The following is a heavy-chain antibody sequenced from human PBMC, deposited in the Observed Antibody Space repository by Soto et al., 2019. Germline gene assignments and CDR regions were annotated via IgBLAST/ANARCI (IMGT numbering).Heavy chain of an antibody. V-gene: IGHV3-33*01. Sequence: ESVGGVVQPGRSLRLSCAASGFTFSSYGMHWVRQAPGKGLGWVAVIWYDGSNKYYADSVKGRFTISRDNSKNTLYLQMNSLRAEDTAVYYWARDYYDSSGYYGHSYFDYWGQGTLVTVSS. CDR2: IWYDGSNK. CDR3: ARDYYDSSGYYGHSYFDY. CDR1: GFTFSSYG. J-gene: IGHJ4*02. D-gene: IGHD3-22*01.